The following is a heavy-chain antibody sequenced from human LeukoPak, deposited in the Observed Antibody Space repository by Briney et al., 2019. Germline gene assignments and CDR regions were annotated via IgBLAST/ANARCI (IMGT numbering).Heavy chain of an antibody. CDR3: ARGGGGEYSSGWPFDY. D-gene: IGHD6-19*01. CDR1: GYTFTGYY. CDR2: IIPVFGTA. V-gene: IGHV1-69*06. Sequence: SVKVSCKASGYTFTGYYMHWVRQAPGQGLEWMGGIIPVFGTANYAQKFQGRVTITADKSTSTAYMELSSLRSEDTAVYYCARGGGGEYSSGWPFDYRGQGTLVTVSS. J-gene: IGHJ4*02.